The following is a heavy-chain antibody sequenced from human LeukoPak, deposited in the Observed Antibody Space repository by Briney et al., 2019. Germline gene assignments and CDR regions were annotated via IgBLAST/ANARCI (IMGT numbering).Heavy chain of an antibody. D-gene: IGHD3-10*01. V-gene: IGHV1-69*01. CDR2: IIPIFGTA. CDR1: GGTFSSYA. Sequence: ASVKVSCKASGGTFSSYAISWVRQAPGQGLEWMGGIIPIFGTANYAQKFQGRVTITADESTSTAYMELSSLRSEDTAVYYCARDRNYFEALHQSYWGQGTLVTVSS. J-gene: IGHJ4*02. CDR3: ARDRNYFEALHQSY.